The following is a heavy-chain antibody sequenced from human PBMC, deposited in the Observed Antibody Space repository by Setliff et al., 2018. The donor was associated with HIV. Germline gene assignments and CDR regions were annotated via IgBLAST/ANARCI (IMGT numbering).Heavy chain of an antibody. CDR1: GYSISSGYY. CDR2: VSQSWNT. J-gene: IGHJ4*02. Sequence: SETLSLTCSVSGYSISSGYYWAWIRQPPGKGLEWIGSVSQSWNTYYDPSLKSRITISIDTSNNQFSLKLTSVTAADTAVYYCARAGYSTGWYTQFDYWGQGAPVTVSS. D-gene: IGHD6-19*01. V-gene: IGHV4-38-2*02. CDR3: ARAGYSTGWYTQFDY.